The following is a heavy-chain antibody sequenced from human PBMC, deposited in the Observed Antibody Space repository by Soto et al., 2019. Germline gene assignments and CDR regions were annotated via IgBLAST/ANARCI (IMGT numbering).Heavy chain of an antibody. J-gene: IGHJ6*02. Sequence: GSLRLSCAASGFTFSIYEMNLVLQAPGKGLEWVSYISSSGSTIYYADSVKGRFTISRDNAKNSLYLQMNSLRAEDTAVYYCARAPRLRFLEWLSPAYYYYGMDVWGQGTTVTVSS. V-gene: IGHV3-48*03. CDR2: ISSSGSTI. CDR1: GFTFSIYE. CDR3: ARAPRLRFLEWLSPAYYYYGMDV. D-gene: IGHD3-3*01.